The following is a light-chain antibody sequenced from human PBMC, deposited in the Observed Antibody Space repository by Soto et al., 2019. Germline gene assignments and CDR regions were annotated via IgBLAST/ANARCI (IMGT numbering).Light chain of an antibody. J-gene: IGLJ1*01. Sequence: QSALTQPRSVSGSPGESVTISCTGTSSDVGGYKYVSWYQQHPGKAPKVIIFDVSERPSGVPDRFFGSKSGNRASLTISGLQAEDEGDYYCCSYAGSYTYVFGTGTKVTVL. CDR1: SSDVGGYKY. V-gene: IGLV2-11*01. CDR3: CSYAGSYTYV. CDR2: DVS.